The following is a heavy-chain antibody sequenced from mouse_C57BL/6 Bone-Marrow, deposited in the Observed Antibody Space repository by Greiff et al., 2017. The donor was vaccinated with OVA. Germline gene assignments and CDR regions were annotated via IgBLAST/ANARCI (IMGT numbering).Heavy chain of an antibody. Sequence: QVQLQQSGAELVKPGASVKISCKASGYAFSSYWVNWVKQRPGKGLEWIGQIYPGDGDTNYNGKFKGKATLTADKSSSTAYMQLSSLTSEDSAVYFCARSLYYYGSPWFAYWGQGTLVTVSA. D-gene: IGHD1-1*01. CDR2: IYPGDGDT. J-gene: IGHJ3*01. V-gene: IGHV1-80*01. CDR3: ARSLYYYGSPWFAY. CDR1: GYAFSSYW.